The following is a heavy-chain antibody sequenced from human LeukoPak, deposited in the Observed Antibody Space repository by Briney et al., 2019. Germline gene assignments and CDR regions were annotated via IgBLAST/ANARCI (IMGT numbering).Heavy chain of an antibody. J-gene: IGHJ6*03. CDR3: ARFAAGGSYYYYMDV. V-gene: IGHV3-30-3*01. Sequence: PGRSLRLSCEGSGFTFSINAMHWVRQAPGKGLEWLAVISYDGTKQYFADSVKGRFTISRGNAKNSLYLQMNSLRADDTAVYYCARFAAGGSYYYYMDVWGKGTTVTVSS. D-gene: IGHD6-25*01. CDR2: ISYDGTKQ. CDR1: GFTFSINA.